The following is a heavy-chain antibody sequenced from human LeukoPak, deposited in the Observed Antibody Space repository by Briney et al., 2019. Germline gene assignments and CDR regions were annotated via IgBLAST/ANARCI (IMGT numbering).Heavy chain of an antibody. V-gene: IGHV3-9*01. D-gene: IGHD1-26*01. CDR2: ISWNSGSI. J-gene: IGHJ6*02. CDR3: AKDIGGTTNYYYYYNGMDV. CDR1: GFTFDDYA. Sequence: GGSLRLSCAASGFTFDDYAMRWVRQAPGKGLEWVSGISWNSGSIGYADSVKGRFTISRDNAKNSLYLQMNSLRAEDTALYYCAKDIGGTTNYYYYYNGMDVWGQGTTVTVSS.